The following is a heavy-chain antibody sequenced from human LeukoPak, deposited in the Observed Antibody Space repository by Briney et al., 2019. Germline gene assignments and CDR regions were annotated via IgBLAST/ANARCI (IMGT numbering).Heavy chain of an antibody. V-gene: IGHV3-48*03. Sequence: GGSLRLSCAASGFTFSSYEMNWVRQAPGKGLEWVSYITTSGRTIYYADSVKGRFTISRDNAKNSLYLQMNSLRAEDTAIYYCARGEDYGTNSFDYWGQGTLVTVSS. D-gene: IGHD4-17*01. CDR1: GFTFSSYE. J-gene: IGHJ4*02. CDR2: ITTSGRTI. CDR3: ARGEDYGTNSFDY.